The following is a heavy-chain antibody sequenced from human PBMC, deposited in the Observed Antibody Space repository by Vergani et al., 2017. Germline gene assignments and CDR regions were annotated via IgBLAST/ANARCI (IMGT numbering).Heavy chain of an antibody. CDR2: ISSSGSTI. CDR3: VRARGLCAGGRCYTEAWDY. V-gene: IGHV3-11*01. J-gene: IGHJ4*02. Sequence: QVQLVESGGGVVQPGTSLRLSCAASGFSFSDYYMSWIRQAPGKGLEWVSYISSSGSTIYYADSVKGRFTISRDNAKNSLYLQVRSLRLEDTGVYHCVRARGLCAGGRCYTEAWDYWGQGTPVTVSS. D-gene: IGHD2-2*02. CDR1: GFSFSDYY.